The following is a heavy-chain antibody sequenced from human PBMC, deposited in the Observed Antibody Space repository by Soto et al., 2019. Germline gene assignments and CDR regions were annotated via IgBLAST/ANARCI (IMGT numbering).Heavy chain of an antibody. CDR2: IIPIFGTA. CDR3: AREGGSYSAYYYGMDV. J-gene: IGHJ6*02. CDR1: GGTFSSYA. Sequence: SVKVSCKASGGTFSSYAISWVRQAPGQGLEWMGGIIPIFGTANYAQKFQGRVTITADESTSTAYMELSSLRSEDTAVYYCAREGGSYSAYYYGMDVWAQGTTVTVSS. D-gene: IGHD1-26*01. V-gene: IGHV1-69*13.